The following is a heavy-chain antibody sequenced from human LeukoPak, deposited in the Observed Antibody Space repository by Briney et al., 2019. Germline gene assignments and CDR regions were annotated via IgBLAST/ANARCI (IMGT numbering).Heavy chain of an antibody. D-gene: IGHD3-22*01. CDR1: GYTFTSYG. CDR2: INAYNGNT. V-gene: IGHV1-18*01. Sequence: ASVKVSCKASGYTFTSYGISWVRQAPGQGLEGVGWINAYNGNTNYAQMLEGRVTMTTDTSTRRAYMELRSLRSDDTAVYYCARTHTGSGYYPDAFDIWGQGTMVTVSS. CDR3: ARTHTGSGYYPDAFDI. J-gene: IGHJ3*02.